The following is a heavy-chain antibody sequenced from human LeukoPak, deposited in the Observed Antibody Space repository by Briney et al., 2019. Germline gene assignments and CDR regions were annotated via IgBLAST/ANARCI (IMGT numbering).Heavy chain of an antibody. V-gene: IGHV4-38-2*01. D-gene: IGHD7-27*01. CDR3: ARNSSLTTLNGGWFDP. CDR2: IYHSGYA. CDR1: GYSINSGYS. Sequence: PSQTLSLTCGVSGYSINSGYSWTWLRQRPGKGLEWIGNIYHSGYAYYNSSLKSRVTISLDASNNQFSLTLSSVTAAATAVDYCARNSSLTTLNGGWFDPWGQGTLVTVSS. J-gene: IGHJ5*02.